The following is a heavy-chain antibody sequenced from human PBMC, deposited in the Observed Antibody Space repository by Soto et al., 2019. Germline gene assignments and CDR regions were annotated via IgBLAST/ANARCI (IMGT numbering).Heavy chain of an antibody. D-gene: IGHD4-4*01. J-gene: IGHJ5*02. V-gene: IGHV1-18*01. CDR1: GYTFTSYG. CDR3: ARARRVYSNPTP. CDR2: ISAYNGNT. Sequence: ASVKVSCKASGYTFTSYGISCVRPAPGQGLEWMGWISAYNGNTNYAQKLQGRVTMTTDTSTSTAYMELRSLRSDDTAVYYCARARRVYSNPTPWGQGTLVTVSS.